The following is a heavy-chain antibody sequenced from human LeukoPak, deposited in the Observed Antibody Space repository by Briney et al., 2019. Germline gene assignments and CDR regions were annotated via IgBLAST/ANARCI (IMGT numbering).Heavy chain of an antibody. CDR1: GYTFTGYY. CDR3: ARADFGFGEVFPFDY. D-gene: IGHD3-10*01. J-gene: IGHJ4*02. V-gene: IGHV1-2*02. Sequence: ASVKVSCKASGYTFTGYYMHWVRQAPGQGLEWMGWINPNSGGTNYAQKFQGRVTMTRDTSISTAYMELSRLRSDDTAVYYCARADFGFGEVFPFDYWGQGTLVTVSS. CDR2: INPNSGGT.